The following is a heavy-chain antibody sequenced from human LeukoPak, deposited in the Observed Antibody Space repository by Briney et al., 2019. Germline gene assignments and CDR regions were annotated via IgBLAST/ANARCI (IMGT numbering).Heavy chain of an antibody. CDR3: AELGITMIGGV. CDR2: MNYDGSEK. V-gene: IGHV3-7*01. J-gene: IGHJ6*04. D-gene: IGHD3-10*02. Sequence: PGGSLRLSCAASGFTFSSYWMNWVRQAPGKGLEWVANMNYDGSEKYYIDSVKGRFTISRDNAKNSLYLQMNSLRAEDTAVYYCAELGITMIGGVWGKGTTVTISS. CDR1: GFTFSSYW.